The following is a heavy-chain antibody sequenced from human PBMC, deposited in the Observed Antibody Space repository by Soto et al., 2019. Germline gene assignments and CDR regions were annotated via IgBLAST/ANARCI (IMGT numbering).Heavy chain of an antibody. CDR2: IYHSGST. V-gene: IGHV4-4*02. J-gene: IGHJ4*02. CDR3: ARDAGIAAAGTPLDY. D-gene: IGHD6-13*01. Sequence: SETLSLTCAVSSGSISSSNWWSWVRQPPGKGLEWIGEIYHSGSTNYNPSLKSRVTISVDKSKNQFSLKLSSVTAADTAVYYCARDAGIAAAGTPLDYWGQGTLVTVSS. CDR1: SGSISSSNW.